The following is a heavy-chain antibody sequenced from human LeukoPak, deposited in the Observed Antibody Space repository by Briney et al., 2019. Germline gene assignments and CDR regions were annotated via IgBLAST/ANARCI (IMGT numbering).Heavy chain of an antibody. CDR1: GDSVSNKNGG. Sequence: SQTLSLTCAMAGDSVSNKNGGWNWIMQSASRGLDWPGRTYYRSESNNDYAFSVTGRITINAATSKNQFPLPLDSVTPEDTAVYYCESGWALMSWGQGTLVTVSS. V-gene: IGHV6-1*01. CDR2: TYYRSESNN. CDR3: ESGWALMS. J-gene: IGHJ5*02. D-gene: IGHD1-26*01.